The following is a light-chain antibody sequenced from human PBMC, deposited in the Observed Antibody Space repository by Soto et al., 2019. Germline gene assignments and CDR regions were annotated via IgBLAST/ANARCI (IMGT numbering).Light chain of an antibody. Sequence: DIQMTQSPSSVSASVGDRVAISCRASQDINSWLAWYQQKPGKAPNLLIYAASRLQSGVPSSFSSTGSGTDFTLTINSLQPEDFATYYCQQANSFPYTFGQGTKLEIK. CDR2: AAS. V-gene: IGKV1-12*02. J-gene: IGKJ2*01. CDR1: QDINSW. CDR3: QQANSFPYT.